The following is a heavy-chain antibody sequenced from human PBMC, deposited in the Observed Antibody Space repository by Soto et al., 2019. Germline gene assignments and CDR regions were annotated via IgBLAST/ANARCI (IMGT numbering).Heavy chain of an antibody. J-gene: IGHJ4*02. CDR2: ISYDGSNK. Sequence: PGGSLRLSCAASGFTFSSYAMHWVRQAPGKGLEWVAVISYDGSNKYYADSVKGRFTISRDNSKNTLYLQMNSLRAEDTAVYYCARVGCSSTSCYAFFDSDLNFDYWGQGTLVTVSS. V-gene: IGHV3-30-3*01. D-gene: IGHD2-2*01. CDR1: GFTFSSYA. CDR3: ARVGCSSTSCYAFFDSDLNFDY.